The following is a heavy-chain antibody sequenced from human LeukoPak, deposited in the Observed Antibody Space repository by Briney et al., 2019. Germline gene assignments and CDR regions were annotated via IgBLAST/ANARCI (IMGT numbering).Heavy chain of an antibody. D-gene: IGHD7-27*01. V-gene: IGHV3-23*01. Sequence: PGGSLRLSCAASGFTFSSYAMSWVRQAPGKGPEWVSAISGSGGSTYYADSVKGRFTISRENAKNSLYLQMNSLRAGDTAVYYCARGTWGLFDYWGQGTLVTVSS. CDR3: ARGTWGLFDY. J-gene: IGHJ4*02. CDR1: GFTFSSYA. CDR2: ISGSGGST.